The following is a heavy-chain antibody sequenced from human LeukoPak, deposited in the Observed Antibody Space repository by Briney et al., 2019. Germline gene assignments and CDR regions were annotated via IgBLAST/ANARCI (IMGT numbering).Heavy chain of an antibody. J-gene: IGHJ5*02. Sequence: ASVKVSCKASGYIFIGYYMHWVRQAPGQGLEWMGWINPNSGGADYAQKFQGRVTMTRDTSISTAYMALSRLRSDDTAVYYCARGPPEYCSGGSCYSGRNWFDPWGQGTLVTVSS. D-gene: IGHD2-15*01. CDR3: ARGPPEYCSGGSCYSGRNWFDP. V-gene: IGHV1-2*02. CDR2: INPNSGGA. CDR1: GYIFIGYY.